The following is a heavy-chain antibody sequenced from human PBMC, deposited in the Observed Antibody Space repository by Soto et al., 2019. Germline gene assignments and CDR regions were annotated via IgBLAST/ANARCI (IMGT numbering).Heavy chain of an antibody. V-gene: IGHV3-30*18. D-gene: IGHD2-21*01. J-gene: IGHJ6*02. Sequence: QVQLVESGGGVVQPGRSLRLSCAASGFTFSSHGLHWVRQAPSRGLEWVAVISYDGTNKQYGDSVKGRFTISRDDSQNTPYLQMNSLRAEDTAVYYCVKDRRAEAYGMEVWGQGTTVTVSS. CDR1: GFTFSSHG. CDR3: VKDRRAEAYGMEV. CDR2: ISYDGTNK.